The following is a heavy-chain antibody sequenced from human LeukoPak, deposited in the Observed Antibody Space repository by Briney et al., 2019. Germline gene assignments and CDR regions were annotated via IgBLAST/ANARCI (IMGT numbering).Heavy chain of an antibody. V-gene: IGHV3-21*01. J-gene: IGHJ4*02. CDR3: ARDPPYCSSSSCHFDH. CDR2: ISLSSSYI. CDR1: GFSFSSYA. Sequence: PGGSLRLSCAASGFSFSSYAMNWVRQAPGKGLEWVSSISLSSSYIYYADSVRGRFTISRDNAKNSLFLQMNSLRAEDTALYYCARDPPYCSSSSCHFDHWGQGTLVTVSS. D-gene: IGHD2-2*01.